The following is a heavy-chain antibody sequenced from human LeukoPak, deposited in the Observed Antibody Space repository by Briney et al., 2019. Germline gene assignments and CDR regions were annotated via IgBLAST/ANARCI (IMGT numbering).Heavy chain of an antibody. CDR2: FGSTVGHI. CDR1: GFTFSMYS. CDR3: VRDRLGDGYIREFDY. V-gene: IGHV3-21*01. J-gene: IGHJ4*01. D-gene: IGHD5-24*01. Sequence: GSLRLSCAASGFTFSMYSMNWVRQAPGKGLEWVSSFGSTVGHIYYADSVKGRFTIFRDNAQNSLDLQMNSLRAEDTAIYYCVRDRLGDGYIREFDYWGHGTLVTVSS.